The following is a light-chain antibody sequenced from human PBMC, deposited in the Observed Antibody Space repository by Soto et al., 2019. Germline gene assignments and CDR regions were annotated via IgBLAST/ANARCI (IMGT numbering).Light chain of an antibody. CDR2: AAS. J-gene: IGKJ1*01. Sequence: LGXRASQSVGSSLAWYQQKLGQAPRLLIYAASDRATGIPGRFSGSGSGTDFTLIISSLEPEDFAFYYCQQGNTWPWTFGQGTKVDI. CDR1: QSVGSS. CDR3: QQGNTWPWT. V-gene: IGKV3-11*01.